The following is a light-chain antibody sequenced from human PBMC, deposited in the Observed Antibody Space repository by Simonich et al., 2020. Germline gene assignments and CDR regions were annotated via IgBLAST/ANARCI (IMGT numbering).Light chain of an antibody. CDR3: CSYAGSYTLV. CDR1: SSNIGSNS. J-gene: IGLJ2*01. CDR2: RNN. Sequence: QSVLTQPPSASGTPGQRVTISCSGSSSNIGSNSVYWYQQLPGTAPKLLIYRNNPLPSGVPARFSGSKSGTSSSLTISGLQAEDEADYYCCSYAGSYTLVFGGGTKLTVL. V-gene: IGLV1-44*01.